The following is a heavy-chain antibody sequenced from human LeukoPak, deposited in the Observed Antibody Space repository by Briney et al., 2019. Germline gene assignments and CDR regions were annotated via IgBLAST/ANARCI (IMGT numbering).Heavy chain of an antibody. V-gene: IGHV3-30-3*01. CDR1: GFTFSSYA. J-gene: IGHJ4*02. CDR3: ARDRRDTAMVPEFDY. CDR2: ISYDGSNK. Sequence: GGSLRLSCAASGFTFSSYAMHWVRQAPGKGLEWVAVISYDGSNKYYADSVKGRFTISRDNSKNTLYLQMNSLRAEDTAVYYCARDRRDTAMVPEFDYWGQRTLVTVSS. D-gene: IGHD5-18*01.